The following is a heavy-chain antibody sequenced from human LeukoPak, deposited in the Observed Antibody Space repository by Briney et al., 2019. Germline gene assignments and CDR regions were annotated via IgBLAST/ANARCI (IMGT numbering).Heavy chain of an antibody. Sequence: PGGSLRPSCAASGFTFNNCGMSWVRQAPGKGLEWVSAISGSSGRTYYADSVKGRFTISRDNSKNTLYLQMNSLRAEDTAVYYCAKGRPTVAAGSEYWGQGTLVSVSS. CDR1: GFTFNNCG. CDR2: ISGSSGRT. CDR3: AKGRPTVAAGSEY. D-gene: IGHD6-19*01. J-gene: IGHJ4*02. V-gene: IGHV3-23*01.